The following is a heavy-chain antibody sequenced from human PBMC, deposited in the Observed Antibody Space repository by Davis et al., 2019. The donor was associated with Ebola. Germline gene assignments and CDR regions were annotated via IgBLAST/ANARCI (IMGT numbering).Heavy chain of an antibody. CDR2: VRSHGSDD. D-gene: IGHD6-19*01. Sequence: GGSLRLSCAASGFTFNIFDMHWIRQAPGRGLEWVAFVRSHGSDDHYAASVKGRFTISRDNSKNTLYLQMNSLRDEDTAVYYCARDGIAVAGTALLYYYYGMDVWGKGTTVTVSS. CDR1: GFTFNIFD. V-gene: IGHV3-30*02. CDR3: ARDGIAVAGTALLYYYYGMDV. J-gene: IGHJ6*04.